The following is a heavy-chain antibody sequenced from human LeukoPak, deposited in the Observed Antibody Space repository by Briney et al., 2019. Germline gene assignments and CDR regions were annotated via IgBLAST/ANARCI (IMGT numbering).Heavy chain of an antibody. CDR2: ISGSGGST. V-gene: IGHV3-23*01. CDR3: AKVKWEPAKLFDY. J-gene: IGHJ4*02. CDR1: GFTFSTYA. Sequence: GGSLRLSCAASGFTFSTYAMSWVRQAPEKGLEWVSTISGSGGSTYYADSVKGRFTISRDNSKNTLYMQMNSLRAEDTAVYYCAKVKWEPAKLFDYWGQGTLVTVSS. D-gene: IGHD1-26*01.